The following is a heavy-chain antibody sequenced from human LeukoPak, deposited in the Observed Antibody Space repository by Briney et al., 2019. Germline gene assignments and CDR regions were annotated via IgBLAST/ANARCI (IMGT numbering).Heavy chain of an antibody. J-gene: IGHJ4*02. D-gene: IGHD4/OR15-4a*01. CDR1: GVSFSSST. CDR3: AKARGATYGTYYFDY. V-gene: IGHV3-23*01. CDR2: GGSGGDK. Sequence: GCLWLSSAASGVSFSSSTMYSVRQILGEGVWRVSIGGSGGDKYYADSVKGRFNISRDNSKDTLYLQMNSLRAEDTAVYYCAKARGATYGTYYFDYWGQGTLVTVSS.